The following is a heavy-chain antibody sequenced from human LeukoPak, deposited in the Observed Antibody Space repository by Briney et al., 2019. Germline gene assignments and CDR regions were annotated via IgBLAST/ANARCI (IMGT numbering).Heavy chain of an antibody. CDR3: ARGGAARLHFQN. Sequence: SETLSLTCTVSGGSVSSGSYFWNWIRQPPGKGLEWIGYIYHSGSTNYNPSLQSRVTISVDTSKNQFSLNLNSVTAADTAVYYCARGGAARLHFQNWGQGTLVTVSS. V-gene: IGHV4-61*01. CDR2: IYHSGST. J-gene: IGHJ1*01. D-gene: IGHD6-6*01. CDR1: GGSVSSGSYF.